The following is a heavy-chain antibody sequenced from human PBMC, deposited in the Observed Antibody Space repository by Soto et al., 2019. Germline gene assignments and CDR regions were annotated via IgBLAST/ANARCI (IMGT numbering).Heavy chain of an antibody. Sequence: PGGSLRLSWAPSGFTFSSYAMSWVRQAPGKGLEWVSAISGSGGSTYYADSVKGRFTISRDNSKNTLYLQMNSLRDEDTAVYYCAKFRYCSGGSCYSLGQHAFDIWGQGTMVTVSS. D-gene: IGHD2-15*01. CDR1: GFTFSSYA. CDR3: AKFRYCSGGSCYSLGQHAFDI. CDR2: ISGSGGST. V-gene: IGHV3-23*01. J-gene: IGHJ3*02.